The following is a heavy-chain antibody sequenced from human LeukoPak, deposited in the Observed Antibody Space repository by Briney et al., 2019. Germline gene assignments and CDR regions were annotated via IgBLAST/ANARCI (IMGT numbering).Heavy chain of an antibody. J-gene: IGHJ4*02. Sequence: GGSLRLSCAASGFTFSSYAMSWVRQAPGKGLEWVSAISGSGGSTYYADSVKGRFTISRDNSKNTLYLQMNSLRAEDTAVYHCAKDQVSGWYGLDYWGQGTLVTVSS. CDR3: AKDQVSGWYGLDY. D-gene: IGHD6-19*01. CDR2: ISGSGGST. V-gene: IGHV3-23*01. CDR1: GFTFSSYA.